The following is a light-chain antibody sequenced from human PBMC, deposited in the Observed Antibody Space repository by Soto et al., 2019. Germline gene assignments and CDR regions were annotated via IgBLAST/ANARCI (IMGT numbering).Light chain of an antibody. Sequence: DIQMTQSPSSLSASVRDRVTITCRASQGISNYLAWYQQKPGKVPKLLIYAASTLQSGVPSRFSGSGAGTDFSLTISSLQADDVATYYCQKYDSAPWTFGQGTKVEIK. V-gene: IGKV1-27*01. CDR2: AAS. CDR3: QKYDSAPWT. J-gene: IGKJ1*01. CDR1: QGISNY.